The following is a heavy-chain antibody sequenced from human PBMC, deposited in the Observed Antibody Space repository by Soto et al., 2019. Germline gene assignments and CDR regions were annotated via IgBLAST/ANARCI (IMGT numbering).Heavy chain of an antibody. D-gene: IGHD3-10*01. V-gene: IGHV4-61*01. CDR1: GGSVSSGTYY. Sequence: QVQLQESGPGLVKPSETLSLTCSVSGGSVSSGTYYWSWIRQPPGKGLEWIGYFYYSGSPYYNPSLKSRVTISVDTSKNPFSLKLTSVTAADTAVYYCAREEFYNGVDVWGQGTTVTVSS. CDR3: AREEFYNGVDV. CDR2: FYYSGSP. J-gene: IGHJ6*02.